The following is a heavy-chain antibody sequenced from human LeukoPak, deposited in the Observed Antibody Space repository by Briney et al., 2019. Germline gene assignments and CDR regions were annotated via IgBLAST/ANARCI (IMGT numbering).Heavy chain of an antibody. D-gene: IGHD5-24*01. J-gene: IGHJ4*02. CDR1: GFTFSSYG. CDR3: AKVVRGEMATINFDY. Sequence: GGTLRLSCAASGFTFSSYGMSWVRQAPGKGLEWVSAISGSGGSTYYADSVKGRFTISRDNSKNTLYLQMNSLRAEDTAVYYCAKVVRGEMATINFDYWGQGTLVTVSS. V-gene: IGHV3-23*01. CDR2: ISGSGGST.